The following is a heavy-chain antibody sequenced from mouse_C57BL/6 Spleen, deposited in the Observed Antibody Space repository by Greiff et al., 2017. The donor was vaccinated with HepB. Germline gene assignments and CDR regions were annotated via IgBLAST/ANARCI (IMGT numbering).Heavy chain of an antibody. CDR2: IWWNDDK. CDR3: AQTIYYYGSRGAMDY. Sequence: QVTLKVSGPGILQPSQTLSLTCSFSGFSLSTSNMGIGWLRQPSGLGLEWLAHIWWNDDKYYNPSLKSRLTTSKDTSNNPVFLEITSVDTADTATYYCAQTIYYYGSRGAMDYWGQGTSVTVSS. CDR1: GFSLSTSNMG. V-gene: IGHV8-5*01. D-gene: IGHD1-1*01. J-gene: IGHJ4*01.